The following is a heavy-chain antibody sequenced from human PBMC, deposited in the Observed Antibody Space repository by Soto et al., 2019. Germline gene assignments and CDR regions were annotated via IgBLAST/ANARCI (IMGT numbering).Heavy chain of an antibody. CDR1: GFTFRIYS. CDR3: ARDATFGTKGGSFDI. D-gene: IGHD3-16*01. Sequence: GGSLRLSCAASGFTFRIYSMHWVRQSPGKGLEWVAVMWYDGTNKYYGESVKGRFTISRDNSENTLYLQMNSLRVEDTAVYYCARDATFGTKGGSFDIWGHGTLVTVSS. CDR2: MWYDGTNK. V-gene: IGHV3-33*01. J-gene: IGHJ3*02.